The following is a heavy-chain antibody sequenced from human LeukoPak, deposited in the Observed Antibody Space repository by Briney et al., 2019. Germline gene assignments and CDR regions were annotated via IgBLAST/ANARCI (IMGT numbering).Heavy chain of an antibody. D-gene: IGHD6-19*01. J-gene: IGHJ4*02. CDR1: GGSISSYY. Sequence: SETLSLTCTVSGGSISSYYWSWIRQPPGKGLEWIGYIYYSGSTNYNPSLKSRVTISVDTSKNQFSLKLSSVTAADTAVYYCARPGISYSSGWYDYWGQGTLVTVSS. CDR3: ARPGISYSSGWYDY. CDR2: IYYSGST. V-gene: IGHV4-59*01.